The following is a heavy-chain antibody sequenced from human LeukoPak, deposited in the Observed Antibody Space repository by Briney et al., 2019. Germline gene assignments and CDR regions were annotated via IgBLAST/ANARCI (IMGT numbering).Heavy chain of an antibody. V-gene: IGHV3-48*01. CDR3: ARAYYYGLDV. J-gene: IGHJ6*02. Sequence: SVKGRFPISRDNAKNSLYLQMNSLRAEDTAVYYCARAYYYGLDVWGQGTTVTVSS.